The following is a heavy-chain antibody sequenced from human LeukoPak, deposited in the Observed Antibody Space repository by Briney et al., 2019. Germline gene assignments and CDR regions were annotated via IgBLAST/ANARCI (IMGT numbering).Heavy chain of an antibody. CDR2: IILIFGTA. CDR3: ARRDGYTNWFDP. D-gene: IGHD5-24*01. V-gene: IGHV1-69*13. CDR1: GGTFSSYA. J-gene: IGHJ5*02. Sequence: ASVKVSCKASGGTFSSYAISWVRQAPGQGLEWMGGIILIFGTANYAQKFQGRVTITADESTSTAYMELSSLRSEDTAVYYCARRDGYTNWFDPWGQGTLVTVSS.